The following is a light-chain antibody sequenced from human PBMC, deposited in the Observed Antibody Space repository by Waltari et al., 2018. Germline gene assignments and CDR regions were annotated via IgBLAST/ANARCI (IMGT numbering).Light chain of an antibody. V-gene: IGLV1-47*01. CDR3: AAWDDSLTVR. CDR1: SSNIGSSF. J-gene: IGLJ3*02. CDR2: RND. Sequence: QSVLTRPPSASGTPGQRVTISCSGSSSNIGSSFVCWYQHLPGTAPKLLIYRNDQRPSGVPDRFSGSRSGTSASLAISGLRSEDEADYYCAAWDDSLTVRFGGGTKLTVL.